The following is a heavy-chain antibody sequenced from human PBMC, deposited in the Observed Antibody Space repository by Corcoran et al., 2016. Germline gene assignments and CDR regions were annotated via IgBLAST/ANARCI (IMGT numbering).Heavy chain of an antibody. CDR1: GYTFTSYG. CDR2: ISAYNGNT. V-gene: IGHV1-18*01. D-gene: IGHD3-22*01. Sequence: QVQLVQSGAEVKKPGASVKVSCKASGYTFTSYGISWVRQAPGQGLEWMGWISAYNGNTNYAQKLQGRVTMTTDTSTSTAYLELRSLRSDDTAVYYCARDVPEYYYDSSGYYYWGQGTLVTVSS. J-gene: IGHJ4*02. CDR3: ARDVPEYYYDSSGYYY.